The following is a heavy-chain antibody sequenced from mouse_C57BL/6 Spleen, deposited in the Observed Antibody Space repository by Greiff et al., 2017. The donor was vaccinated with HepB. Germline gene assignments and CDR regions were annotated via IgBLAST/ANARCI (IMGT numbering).Heavy chain of an antibody. CDR1: GYTFTSYW. CDR2: IDPNSGGT. D-gene: IGHD1-1*01. V-gene: IGHV1-72*01. J-gene: IGHJ2*01. Sequence: VKLKQPGAELVKPGASVKLSCKASGYTFTSYWMHWVKQRPGRGLEWIGRIDPNSGGTKYNEKFKSKATLTVDKPSSTAYMQLSSLTSEDSAVYYCARSGFTTVVATDYWGQGTTRTVSS. CDR3: ARSGFTTVVATDY.